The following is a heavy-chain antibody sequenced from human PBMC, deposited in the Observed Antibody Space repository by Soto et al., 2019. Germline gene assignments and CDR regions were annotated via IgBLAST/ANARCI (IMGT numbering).Heavy chain of an antibody. V-gene: IGHV4-39*01. CDR1: GGSISSSSYY. CDR3: ARQRAGRRFGELLSYYDY. D-gene: IGHD3-10*01. Sequence: QLQLQESGPGLVKPSETLSLTCTVSGGSISSSSYYWGWIRQPPGKGLEWIGSIYYSGSTYYNPSLKSRVTISVDTSKNQFSLKLSSVTAADTAVYYCARQRAGRRFGELLSYYDYWGQGTLVTVSS. J-gene: IGHJ4*02. CDR2: IYYSGST.